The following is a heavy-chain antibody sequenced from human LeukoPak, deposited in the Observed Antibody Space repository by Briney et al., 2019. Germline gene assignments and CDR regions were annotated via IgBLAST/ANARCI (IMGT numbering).Heavy chain of an antibody. Sequence: SETLSLTCTVSGGSISSYYWSWIRQPPGKGLEWIGYIYYSGSTNYNPSLKSRVTISVDTSKNQSSLKLSSVTAADTAVYYCARGAGTRILTGYYYWGQGNLVTVSS. J-gene: IGHJ4*02. D-gene: IGHD3-9*01. CDR3: ARGAGTRILTGYYY. V-gene: IGHV4-59*01. CDR2: IYYSGST. CDR1: GGSISSYY.